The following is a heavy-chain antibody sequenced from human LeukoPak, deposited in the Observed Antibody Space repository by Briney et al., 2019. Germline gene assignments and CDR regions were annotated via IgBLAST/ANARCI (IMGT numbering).Heavy chain of an antibody. D-gene: IGHD3-22*01. CDR3: ARDSYYDSSGYN. J-gene: IGHJ4*02. V-gene: IGHV1-2*02. Sequence: ASVKVSCKASGYTFTGYYMHWVRQAPGQGLEWMGWINPNSGGTNYAQKFQGRVTMTRDTSISTAYMELSRPRSDDTAVYYCARDSYYDSSGYNWGQGTLVTVSS. CDR1: GYTFTGYY. CDR2: INPNSGGT.